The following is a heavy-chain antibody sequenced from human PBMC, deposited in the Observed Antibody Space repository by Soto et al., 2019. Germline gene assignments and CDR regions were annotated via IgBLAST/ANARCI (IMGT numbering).Heavy chain of an antibody. J-gene: IGHJ4*02. CDR3: ARGLGALRFLEWIYDY. CDR2: ISSSSSYI. Sequence: GGSLRLSCAASGFTFSSYSMNWVRQAPGKGLEWVSSISSSSSYIYYADSVKGRFTISRDNAKNSLYLQMNSLRAEDTAVYYCARGLGALRFLEWIYDYFGQGTLVTVSS. D-gene: IGHD3-3*01. CDR1: GFTFSSYS. V-gene: IGHV3-21*01.